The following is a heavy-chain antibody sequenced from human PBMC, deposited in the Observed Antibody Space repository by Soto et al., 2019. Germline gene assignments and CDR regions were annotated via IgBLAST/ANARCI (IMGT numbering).Heavy chain of an antibody. V-gene: IGHV1-69*01. D-gene: IGHD6-6*01. CDR3: ASPHSSSSDYYYYGMDV. J-gene: IGHJ6*02. Sequence: QVQLVQSGAEVKKPGSSVKVSCKASGGTFSSYAISWVRQAPGQGLEGMGGIIPIFGTANYAQKFQGRVTSTANESTTTSYMELSSLRSEDTAVYYCASPHSSSSDYYYYGMDVWGQGTTVTVSS. CDR2: IIPIFGTA. CDR1: GGTFSSYA.